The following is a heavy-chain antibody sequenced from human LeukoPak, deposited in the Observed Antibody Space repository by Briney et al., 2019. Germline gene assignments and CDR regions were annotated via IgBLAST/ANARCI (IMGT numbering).Heavy chain of an antibody. CDR1: SGSISSYY. Sequence: SETLSLTCTVSSGSISSYYWSWIRQPPGKGLEWIGYIYYSGSTNYNPSLKSRVTISVDTSKNQFSLKLNSVTAADTAVYYCARSAKFEDTLDYWGQGTLVTVSS. V-gene: IGHV4-59*01. J-gene: IGHJ4*02. CDR2: IYYSGST. D-gene: IGHD3-9*01. CDR3: ARSAKFEDTLDY.